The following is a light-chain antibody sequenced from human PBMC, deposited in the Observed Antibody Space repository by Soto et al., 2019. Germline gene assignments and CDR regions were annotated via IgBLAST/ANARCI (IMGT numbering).Light chain of an antibody. CDR3: QSYDSSMSRYV. CDR2: GYT. V-gene: IGLV1-40*01. CDR1: SSNIGAGND. J-gene: IGLJ1*01. Sequence: QSVLTQPPSVSGAPGQRVTISCTGSSSNIGAGNDVSWYQQLPGTAPKFLIYGYTDRPSGVPDRFSASKTATSASLAITGLQDEEEAAYYCQSYDSSMSRYVFGTGTKLTVL.